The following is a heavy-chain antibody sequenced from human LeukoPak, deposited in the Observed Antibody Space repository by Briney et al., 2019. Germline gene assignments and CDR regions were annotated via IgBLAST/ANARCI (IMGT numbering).Heavy chain of an antibody. V-gene: IGHV5-10-1*01. CDR3: ARGDILTGYYWVY. J-gene: IGHJ4*02. Sequence: NLGESLKISCKVSGYSFTSYWIAWVRQMPGKGLEWMGRVDPSDSYTNYSPSFQGHVTISADKSISTAYLRWNSLKASDTAMYYCARGDILTGYYWVYWGQGTLVTVSS. CDR1: GYSFTSYW. CDR2: VDPSDSYT. D-gene: IGHD3-9*01.